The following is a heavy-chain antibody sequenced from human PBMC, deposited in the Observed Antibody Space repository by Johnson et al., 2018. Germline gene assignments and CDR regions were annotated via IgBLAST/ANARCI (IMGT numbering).Heavy chain of an antibody. V-gene: IGHV3-30*18. CDR2: ISDDGSNK. Sequence: QVQLVQSVGGVVQPGRSLRLSCAASGFTFSSYGMHWVRQAPGKGLEWVAVISDDGSNKYYADSVKGRFTISRDNSKNTLYLQMNSLRAVDTAVYYWAKVWLGWFTSKGIPDYAFAIWGQGTMVTVSA. D-gene: IGHD3-3*01. CDR1: GFTFSSYG. CDR3: AKVWLGWFTSKGIPDYAFAI. J-gene: IGHJ3*02.